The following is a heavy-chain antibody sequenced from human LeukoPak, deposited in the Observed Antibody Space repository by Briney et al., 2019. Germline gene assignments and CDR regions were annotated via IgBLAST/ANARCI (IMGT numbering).Heavy chain of an antibody. Sequence: SETLSLTCTVSGGSISSSSYYWGWIRQPPGKGLEWIGSIYYSGSTYYNPSLKSRVTISVDTSKNQFSLKLSSVTAADTAVYYCASDRGYSYGSNAFDIWGQGTMVTVSS. D-gene: IGHD5-18*01. CDR3: ASDRGYSYGSNAFDI. CDR2: IYYSGST. CDR1: GGSISSSSYY. V-gene: IGHV4-39*07. J-gene: IGHJ3*02.